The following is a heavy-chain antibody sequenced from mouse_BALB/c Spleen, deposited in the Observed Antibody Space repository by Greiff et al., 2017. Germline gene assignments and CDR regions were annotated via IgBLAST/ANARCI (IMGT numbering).Heavy chain of an antibody. J-gene: IGHJ4*01. CDR2: IWRGGST. CDR1: GFSLTSYG. Sequence: QVQLKESGPSLVQPSQSLSITCTASGFSLTSYGVHWVRQSPGKGLEWLGVIWRGGSTDYNAAFMSRLSITKDNSKSQVFFKMNSLQADDTAIYYCAKKGYYRYDAMDYWGQGTSVTVSS. V-gene: IGHV2-5-1*01. D-gene: IGHD2-14*01. CDR3: AKKGYYRYDAMDY.